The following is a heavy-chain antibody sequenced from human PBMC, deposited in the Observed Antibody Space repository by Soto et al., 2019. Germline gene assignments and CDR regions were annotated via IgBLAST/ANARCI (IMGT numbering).Heavy chain of an antibody. CDR2: ISYDGSNK. V-gene: IGHV3-30-3*01. J-gene: IGHJ6*02. Sequence: GGSLRLSCADSGFTFSSYAMHWVRQSPGKGLEWVAVISYDGSNKYYADSVKGRFTISRDNSKNTLYLQMNSLRAEDTAVYYCARAPGRSSSRGYYYYGMDVWGQGTTVTVSS. CDR3: ARAPGRSSSRGYYYYGMDV. CDR1: GFTFSSYA. D-gene: IGHD6-6*01.